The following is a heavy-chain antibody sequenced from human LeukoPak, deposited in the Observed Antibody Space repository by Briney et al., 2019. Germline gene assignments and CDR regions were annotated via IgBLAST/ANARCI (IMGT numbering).Heavy chain of an antibody. Sequence: GGSLRLSCAASGFTFSSYEMNWVRQAPGKGLEWVANIKQDGSEKYYVDSVKGRFTISRDNAKNSLYLQMNSLRAEDTAVYYCARVASGYDFSGHYYYYYMDVWGKGTTVTVSS. CDR2: IKQDGSEK. J-gene: IGHJ6*03. CDR1: GFTFSSYE. V-gene: IGHV3-7*01. CDR3: ARVASGYDFSGHYYYYYMDV. D-gene: IGHD5-12*01.